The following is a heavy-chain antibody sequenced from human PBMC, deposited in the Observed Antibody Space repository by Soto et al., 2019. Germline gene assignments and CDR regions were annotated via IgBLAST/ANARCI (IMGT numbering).Heavy chain of an antibody. CDR2: INVGNGDT. CDR1: GYTFTSYA. V-gene: IGHV1-3*01. CDR3: ARGGYSSTSYYGMDV. D-gene: IGHD6-13*01. Sequence: QVQLVQSGAEVKKPGASVKVSCTASGYTFTSYAMHWVRRAPGQRLEWMGWINVGNGDTRYSQKFQGRVTMSRDTSASTVYMELSSLRSEDTAVYYCARGGYSSTSYYGMDVWGQGTTVTVSS. J-gene: IGHJ6*02.